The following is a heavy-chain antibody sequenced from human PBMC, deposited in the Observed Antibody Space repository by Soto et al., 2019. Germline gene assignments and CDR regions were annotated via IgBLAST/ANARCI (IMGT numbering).Heavy chain of an antibody. Sequence: QVQLQESGPGLVKPSQTLSLTCTVSGGSISSGGYYWSWIRQHPGKGLEWIGYIYYSGSTYYNPSLKRRVTISVDASKNQFSLKLSSVTAADTAVYYCARGRRPVTSEDYWGQGTLVTVSS. CDR2: IYYSGST. J-gene: IGHJ4*02. CDR1: GGSISSGGYY. D-gene: IGHD4-17*01. CDR3: ARGRRPVTSEDY. V-gene: IGHV4-31*03.